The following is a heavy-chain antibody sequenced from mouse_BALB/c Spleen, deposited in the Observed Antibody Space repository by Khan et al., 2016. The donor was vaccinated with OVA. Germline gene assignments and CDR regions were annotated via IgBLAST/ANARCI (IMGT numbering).Heavy chain of an antibody. Sequence: VELKESGAELAKPGASVQLSCTASGYTFTTYWMHWVNQRPGQGLEWIGYINPNSGYTDYSETLKDKVTLSADKSYSPAFLQLTRLTTEDSAVYYYTRDRIDYWGQGTTLTVSS. CDR3: TRDRIDY. J-gene: IGHJ2*01. CDR2: INPNSGYT. CDR1: GYTFTTYW. V-gene: IGHV1-7*01.